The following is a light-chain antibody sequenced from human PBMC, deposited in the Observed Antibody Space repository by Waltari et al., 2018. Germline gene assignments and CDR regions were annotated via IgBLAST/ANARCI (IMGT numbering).Light chain of an antibody. J-gene: IGLJ2*01. CDR1: SSDVGSYNR. CDR2: EVS. Sequence: QSALTQPPSVSGSPRQSVTISCTGTSSDVGSYNRVSWYQQSPGPAPNLMIYEVSNRPSGVPDRFSGSKSGNTASLTISGLQAEDEADYYCSSYTSSSTPVVFGGGTKLTVL. V-gene: IGLV2-18*02. CDR3: SSYTSSSTPVV.